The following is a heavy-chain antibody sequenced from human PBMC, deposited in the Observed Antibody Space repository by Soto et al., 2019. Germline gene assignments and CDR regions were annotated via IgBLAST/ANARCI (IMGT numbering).Heavy chain of an antibody. CDR1: GFTFNTYW. D-gene: IGHD2-15*01. V-gene: IGHV3-74*01. CDR3: TRDGGGNFYYGMDV. J-gene: IGHJ6*02. CDR2: INNNGSTT. Sequence: EVQLVESGGGLVQPGGSLRLSCAASGFTFNTYWMHWVRQAPGKGLVWVSRINNNGSTTTYVDSVKGRFTISRDNAKNTLYLQMNSLRAEDTAMYSCTRDGGGNFYYGMDVWGQGTTVTVSS.